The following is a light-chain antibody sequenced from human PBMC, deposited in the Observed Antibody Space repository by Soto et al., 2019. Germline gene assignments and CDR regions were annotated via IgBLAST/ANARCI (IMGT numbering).Light chain of an antibody. CDR3: SSHAGSSAFYV. J-gene: IGLJ1*01. Sequence: SVLTQPASVSGSPGQSITISCTGTSIDIGAYDYVSWYQQYPGRVPKLLIHEVTNRPSGVSDRFSGSKSGNTASLTISGLQTEDEADYYCSSHAGSSAFYVFGTGTKVTVL. CDR2: EVT. V-gene: IGLV2-14*01. CDR1: SIDIGAYDY.